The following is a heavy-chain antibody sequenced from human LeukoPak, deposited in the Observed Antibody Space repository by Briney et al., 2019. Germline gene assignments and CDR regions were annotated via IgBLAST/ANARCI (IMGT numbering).Heavy chain of an antibody. V-gene: IGHV3-23*01. CDR1: GFTFSSYG. Sequence: GGTLRLSCAASGFTFSSYGMSWVRQAPGKGLEWVSAISGSGGSTDYADSVKGRFTISRDNSKYTLYLHMNSLRAEDTAVYYCARVTGYYGSGSYHTPGFDYWGQGTLVTVSS. D-gene: IGHD3-10*01. CDR3: ARVTGYYGSGSYHTPGFDY. J-gene: IGHJ4*02. CDR2: ISGSGGST.